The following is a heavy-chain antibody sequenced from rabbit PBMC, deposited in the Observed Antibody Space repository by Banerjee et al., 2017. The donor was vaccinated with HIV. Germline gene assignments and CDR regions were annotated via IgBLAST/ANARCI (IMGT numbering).Heavy chain of an antibody. D-gene: IGHD7-1*01. CDR2: IDAGSGTT. Sequence: QEQLVESGGGLVKPEGSLTLTCTASGFSFSNKYVMCWVRQAPGKGLEWIGCIDAGSGTTYYANWAKGRFTISKTSSTTVTLQMTSLTAADTATYFCARDAGGDGYSNDLWGPGTLVTVS. J-gene: IGHJ4*01. CDR3: ARDAGGDGYSNDL. V-gene: IGHV1S45*01. CDR1: GFSFSNKYV.